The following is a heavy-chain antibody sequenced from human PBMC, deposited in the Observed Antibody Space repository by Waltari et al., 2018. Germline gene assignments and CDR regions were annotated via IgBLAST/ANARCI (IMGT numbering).Heavy chain of an antibody. J-gene: IGHJ4*02. V-gene: IGHV1-8*03. CDR2: MIPNSGNT. CDR1: GYTFTSYA. D-gene: IGHD2-15*01. CDR3: AIGVVAATLTNY. Sequence: QVQLVQSGAEVKKPGASVKVSCKASGYTFTSYAINWVRQATGQGLEWMGWMIPNSGNTGYAQKFQGRVTITRNTSISTAYMELSSLRSEATAVYCCAIGVVAATLTNYWGQGTLVTVSS.